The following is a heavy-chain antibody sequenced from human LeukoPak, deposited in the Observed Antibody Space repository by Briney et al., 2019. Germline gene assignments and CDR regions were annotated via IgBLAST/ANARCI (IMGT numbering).Heavy chain of an antibody. J-gene: IGHJ4*02. CDR2: ISYDGSNK. V-gene: IGHV3-30*04. Sequence: GRSLRLSCAASGFTFNSYAMHWVRQAPGKGLEWVAVISYDGSNKYYADSVKGRFTISRDNSKNTLYLQMNSLRAEDTAVYYCARDLRTYYDILTGYYTPGFDYWGQGTLVTVSS. CDR3: ARDLRTYYDILTGYYTPGFDY. D-gene: IGHD3-9*01. CDR1: GFTFNSYA.